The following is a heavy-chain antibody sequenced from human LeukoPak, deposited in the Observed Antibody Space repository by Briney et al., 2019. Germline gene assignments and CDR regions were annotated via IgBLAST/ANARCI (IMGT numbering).Heavy chain of an antibody. D-gene: IGHD4-17*01. V-gene: IGHV3-74*01. CDR3: ARDPTTVTYYFDY. J-gene: IGHJ4*01. CDR2: INSDGSRI. CDR1: GFTFSNYW. Sequence: GGSLRLSCAASGFTFSNYWMHWVRQSPGKGLVWVSRINSDGSRISYADFVKGRFTISRDNAKNTLYLQMNSLRAEDTAVYYCARDPTTVTYYFDYWGQGTLVTVSS.